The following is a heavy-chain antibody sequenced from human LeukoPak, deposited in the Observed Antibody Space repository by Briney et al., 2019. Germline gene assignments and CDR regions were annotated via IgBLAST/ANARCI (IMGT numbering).Heavy chain of an antibody. CDR1: GFTFSSYG. V-gene: IGHV3-30*18. Sequence: PGGPLRLSCAASGFTFSSYGMHWVRQAPGKGLEWVAVISYDGSNKYYADSVKGRFTISRDNSKNTLYLQMNSLRAEDTAVYYCAKDLPGLYWGQGTLVTVSS. J-gene: IGHJ4*02. CDR2: ISYDGSNK. CDR3: AKDLPGLY.